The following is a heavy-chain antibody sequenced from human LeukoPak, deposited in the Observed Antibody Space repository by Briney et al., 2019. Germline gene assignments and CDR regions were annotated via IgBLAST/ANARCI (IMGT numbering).Heavy chain of an antibody. J-gene: IGHJ5*02. CDR2: IYYSGST. CDR1: GGSISSSSYY. CDR3: ARDHTTRGFDP. V-gene: IGHV4-39*07. D-gene: IGHD1-1*01. Sequence: SETLSLTCTVSGGSISSSSYYWGWIRQPPGKGLEWIGHIYYSGSTNYNPSLKSRVTISVDTSMNQFSLKLSSVTAADTAVYYCARDHTTRGFDPWGQGTLVTVSS.